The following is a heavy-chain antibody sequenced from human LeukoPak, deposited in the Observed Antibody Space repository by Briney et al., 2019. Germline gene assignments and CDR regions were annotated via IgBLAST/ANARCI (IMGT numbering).Heavy chain of an antibody. J-gene: IGHJ5*02. Sequence: GGSLRLSCAASGFTFSSYAMSWVRQAPGKGLEWVSAISGSGGSTYYADSVKGRFTISRDNSKNTLYLQMNSLRAEDTAVYYCAKDARPDQYSSGWYGLGWFDPWGQGTLVTVSS. CDR3: AKDARPDQYSSGWYGLGWFDP. CDR1: GFTFSSYA. CDR2: ISGSGGST. D-gene: IGHD6-19*01. V-gene: IGHV3-23*01.